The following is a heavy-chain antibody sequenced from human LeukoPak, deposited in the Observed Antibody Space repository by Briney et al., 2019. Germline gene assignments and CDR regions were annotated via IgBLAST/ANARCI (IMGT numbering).Heavy chain of an antibody. D-gene: IGHD4-23*01. CDR2: LYHSGST. J-gene: IGHJ3*02. CDR1: GGSISSGGYS. V-gene: IGHV4-30-2*01. Sequence: SETLSLTCAVSGGSISSGGYSWSWIRQPPGKGLEWIVYLYHSGSTYYNPSLKSRVTISVDRSKNQFSLKLSSVTAADTAVYYCASTTQATVVHSAFDIWGQGTMVTVSS. CDR3: ASTTQATVVHSAFDI.